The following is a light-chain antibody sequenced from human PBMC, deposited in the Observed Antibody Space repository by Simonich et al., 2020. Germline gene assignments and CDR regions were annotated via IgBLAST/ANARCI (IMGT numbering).Light chain of an antibody. CDR2: AAS. V-gene: IGKV1-NL1*01. CDR3: QQYYSTPLT. CDR1: QSISSW. J-gene: IGKJ4*01. Sequence: DIQMTQSPSTLSASVGDRVTITCRASQSISSWLAWYQQKQGKAPKLLLYAASRLESGVPSRFSGSGYGTDYTLTISSLQPEDFATYYCQQYYSTPLTFGGGTKVEIK.